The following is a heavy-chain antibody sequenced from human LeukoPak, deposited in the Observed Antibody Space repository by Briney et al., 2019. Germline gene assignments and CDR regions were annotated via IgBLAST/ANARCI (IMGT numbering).Heavy chain of an antibody. J-gene: IGHJ6*03. CDR1: GGSIISNTYY. CDR3: ARQVSDYFYHYRDV. Sequence: PSETQSLTCTVSGGSIISNTYYWGWARQSPGSGVEWSGNIYYSGTTYYNPSLNSRVTISEDTSRNRFSLMLSSVTAADTAIYYCARQVSDYFYHYRDVWGEGTTVIVSS. D-gene: IGHD2/OR15-2a*01. V-gene: IGHV4-39*01. CDR2: IYYSGTT.